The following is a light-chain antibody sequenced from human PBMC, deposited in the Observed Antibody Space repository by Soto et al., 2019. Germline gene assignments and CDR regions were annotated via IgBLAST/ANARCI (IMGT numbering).Light chain of an antibody. CDR3: QQYGSSPGT. CDR1: QTVNNN. V-gene: IGKV3-20*01. CDR2: GAS. Sequence: VMTQATATLSVSPGEGATLSYRASQTVNNNVAWYQLKDGQVPRLLIYGASNRATGIPDRFSGSGSGTDFALTISSLEPEDFAVYYCQQYGSSPGTFGQGTRLEIK. J-gene: IGKJ5*01.